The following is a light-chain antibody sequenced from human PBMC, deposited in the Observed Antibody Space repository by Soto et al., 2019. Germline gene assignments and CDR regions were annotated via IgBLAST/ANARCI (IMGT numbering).Light chain of an antibody. CDR1: SSDVGSHDL. J-gene: IGLJ1*01. CDR2: DVS. Sequence: HSALTKPASVSGLPGQSIAISCTRTSSDVGSHDLVSWYQQQSGKVPKLIIYDVSSRPSGVSNRFSGSKSGNTASLTISGLQAEDEADYYCSSFTSTTTYVFGTGTKVTVL. CDR3: SSFTSTTTYV. V-gene: IGLV2-14*02.